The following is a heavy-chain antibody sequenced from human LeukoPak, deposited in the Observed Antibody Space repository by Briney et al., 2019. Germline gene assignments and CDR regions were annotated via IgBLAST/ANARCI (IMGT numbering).Heavy chain of an antibody. CDR2: ISYDGSNK. CDR1: GFTFSSYA. CDR3: AREVVYYYGSGSSGFDY. D-gene: IGHD3-10*01. J-gene: IGHJ4*02. V-gene: IGHV3-30-3*01. Sequence: GGSLRLSCAAPGFTFSSYAMHWVRQAPGKGLEWVAVISYDGSNKYYADSVKGRFTISRDNSKNTLYLQMNSLRAEDTAVYYCAREVVYYYGSGSSGFDYWGQGTLVTVSS.